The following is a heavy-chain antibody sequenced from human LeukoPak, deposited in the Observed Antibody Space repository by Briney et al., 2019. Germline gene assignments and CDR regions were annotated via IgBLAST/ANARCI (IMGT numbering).Heavy chain of an antibody. D-gene: IGHD3-10*01. V-gene: IGHV4-59*01. J-gene: IGHJ4*02. CDR3: AREVPIVRGLRWDY. CDR1: GGSISSYY. CDR2: IYYSGST. Sequence: PSQTRSLTCTVSGGSISSYYWNWVRQPPGKGLEWNGYIYYSGSTNCNPSLKSRVTISIDTSKDQFSLKLRSVTAADTAVYYCAREVPIVRGLRWDYWGQGTLVTVSS.